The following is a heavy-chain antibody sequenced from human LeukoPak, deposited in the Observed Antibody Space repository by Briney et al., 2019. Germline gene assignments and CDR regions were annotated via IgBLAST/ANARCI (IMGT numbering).Heavy chain of an antibody. CDR3: ARAKPYDNNGYSPELRY. Sequence: GASVKVSCKASGYTFTGHYMHWVRQAPGQGLEWMGWINPNSGDTNYAQKFQGRVTMTWDTSIDTAYMELTRLTSDDTAVYYCARAKPYDNNGYSPELRYWGQGTLVTVS. V-gene: IGHV1-2*02. CDR2: INPNSGDT. D-gene: IGHD3-22*01. CDR1: GYTFTGHY. J-gene: IGHJ4*02.